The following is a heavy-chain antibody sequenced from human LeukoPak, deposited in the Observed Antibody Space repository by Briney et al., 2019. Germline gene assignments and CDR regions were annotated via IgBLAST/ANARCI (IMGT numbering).Heavy chain of an antibody. Sequence: GGSLRLSCAASEFTFSSYAMSWVRQAPGKGLEWVSAISGSGGSTYYADSVKGRFTISRDNSKNTLYLQMNSLRAEDTAVYYCAKDFHSSGYYFEFWTFDYWGQGTLVTVSS. CDR1: EFTFSSYA. D-gene: IGHD3-22*01. V-gene: IGHV3-23*01. CDR2: ISGSGGST. CDR3: AKDFHSSGYYFEFWTFDY. J-gene: IGHJ4*02.